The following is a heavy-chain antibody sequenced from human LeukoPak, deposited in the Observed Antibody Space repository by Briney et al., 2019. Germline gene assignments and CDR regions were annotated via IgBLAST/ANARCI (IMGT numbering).Heavy chain of an antibody. CDR1: GFTSSSFG. J-gene: IGHJ3*02. D-gene: IGHD4/OR15-4a*01. Sequence: GGSLSLSCTTSGFTSSSFGMLWVRPAPGKGLEWVAMIWYHGNNEYYADSVKGRFIISSDNYKNTLYLQMNSLRPEDTAVYYCAKDGVGSNDYHAFDKWGQGTVVTVAS. CDR2: IWYHGNNE. V-gene: IGHV3-30*02. CDR3: AKDGVGSNDYHAFDK.